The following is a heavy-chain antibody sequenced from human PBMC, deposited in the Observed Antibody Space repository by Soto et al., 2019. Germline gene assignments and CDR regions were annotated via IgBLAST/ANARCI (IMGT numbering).Heavy chain of an antibody. CDR2: IRSKAYGGTT. Sequence: PGGSLRLSCTASGFTFGDYAMSWVRQAPGKGLEWVGFIRSKAYGGTTEYAASVKGRFTISRDDSKSIAYLQMNSLKTEDTAVYYCTRVVDFWKLAFDIWGQGTMVTVSS. V-gene: IGHV3-49*04. CDR1: GFTFGDYA. J-gene: IGHJ3*02. CDR3: TRVVDFWKLAFDI. D-gene: IGHD3-3*01.